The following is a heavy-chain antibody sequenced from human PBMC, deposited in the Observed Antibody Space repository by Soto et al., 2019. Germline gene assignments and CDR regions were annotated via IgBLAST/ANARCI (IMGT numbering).Heavy chain of an antibody. CDR2: IKQDGSEK. Sequence: PGGSLRLSCAASGSTFSSYWMSWVRQAPGKGLEWVANIKQDGSEKYYVDSVKGRFTISRDNAKNSLYLQMNSLRAEDTAVYYCARDLGEYSSSSGSDAFDIWGQGTMVTVSS. CDR3: ARDLGEYSSSSGSDAFDI. CDR1: GSTFSSYW. D-gene: IGHD6-6*01. J-gene: IGHJ3*02. V-gene: IGHV3-7*01.